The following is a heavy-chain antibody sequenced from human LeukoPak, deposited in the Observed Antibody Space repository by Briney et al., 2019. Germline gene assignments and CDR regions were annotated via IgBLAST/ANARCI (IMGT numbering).Heavy chain of an antibody. J-gene: IGHJ4*02. CDR1: GGSITNYY. Sequence: PSETLSLTCTVSGGSITNYYLSWIRQPPGKGLEWIGEINHSGSTNYNPSLKSRVTISVDTSKNQFSLKLSSVTAADTAVYYCAGGNRIRPLDYWGQGTLVTVSS. V-gene: IGHV4-34*01. CDR2: INHSGST. CDR3: AGGNRIRPLDY.